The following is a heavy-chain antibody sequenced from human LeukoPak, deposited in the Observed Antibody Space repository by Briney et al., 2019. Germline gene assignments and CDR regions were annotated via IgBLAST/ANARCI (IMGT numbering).Heavy chain of an antibody. CDR3: AKERGGQLVHPADAY. V-gene: IGHV3-74*01. Sequence: GGSLRLSCAASGLTFSSHWMHWVRQAPGKGLVWVSRITNDGSSTTYADSVKGRFTISRDNSKNTLYLQMNSLRAEDTAVYYCAKERGGQLVHPADAYWGQGTLVTVSS. D-gene: IGHD6-13*01. CDR2: ITNDGSST. J-gene: IGHJ4*02. CDR1: GLTFSSHW.